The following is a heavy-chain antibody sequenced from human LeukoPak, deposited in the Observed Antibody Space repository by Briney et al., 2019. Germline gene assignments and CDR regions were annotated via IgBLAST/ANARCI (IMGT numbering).Heavy chain of an antibody. J-gene: IGHJ4*02. CDR3: ARPVSDTAMVTRDY. CDR1: GFTFSSYS. D-gene: IGHD5-18*01. Sequence: GGSLRLSCAASGFTFSSYSMNWVRQAPGKGLEWVSSISSSSSYIYYADSVKGRFTISRDNAKNTLYLQMNSLRAEDTAVYYCARPVSDTAMVTRDYWGQGTLVTVSS. V-gene: IGHV3-21*01. CDR2: ISSSSSYI.